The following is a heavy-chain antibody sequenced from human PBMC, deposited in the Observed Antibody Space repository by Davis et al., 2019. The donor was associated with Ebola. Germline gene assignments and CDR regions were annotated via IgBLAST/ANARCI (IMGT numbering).Heavy chain of an antibody. D-gene: IGHD6-6*01. J-gene: IGHJ4*02. CDR2: FYYSGRT. V-gene: IGHV4-59*01. CDR3: ARQYSSSSSTDY. Sequence: MPSETLSLTCTVSGGSISSYYWSWIRQPPGKGLEWIGYFYYSGRTTYNPSLKSRVTISIDTSKNQFSLKLSSVTAADTAVYYCARQYSSSSSTDYWGQGTLVTVSS. CDR1: GGSISSYY.